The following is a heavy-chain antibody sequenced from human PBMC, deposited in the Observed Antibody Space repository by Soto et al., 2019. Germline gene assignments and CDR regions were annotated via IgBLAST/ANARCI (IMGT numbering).Heavy chain of an antibody. CDR1: GFPFSSYW. Sequence: EVQLVESGGGLVQPGGSLRLSCAASGFPFSSYWMHWVRQAPGKGLMWVSGITSDGYVTIYADSVKGRFTISRDNAKNTLDLQMNSLGAEDTAVYFCARGSTRTAPPLEYWGQETLVTVSS. CDR2: ITSDGYVT. J-gene: IGHJ4*02. V-gene: IGHV3-74*01. D-gene: IGHD1-26*01. CDR3: ARGSTRTAPPLEY.